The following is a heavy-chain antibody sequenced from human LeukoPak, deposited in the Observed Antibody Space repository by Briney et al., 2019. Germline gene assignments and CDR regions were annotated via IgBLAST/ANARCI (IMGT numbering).Heavy chain of an antibody. CDR3: ARGSWSSSIDY. CDR1: AGSISSSSYY. D-gene: IGHD6-6*01. V-gene: IGHV4-30-4*01. Sequence: NPSETLSLTCTVSAGSISSSSYYWSWIRQPPGKGLEWIGYIYYRGRTYYNPSLKSRLTISVDTSKNQFSLRLSSVTAADTAVYYCARGSWSSSIDYWGQGTLVTVSS. CDR2: IYYRGRT. J-gene: IGHJ4*02.